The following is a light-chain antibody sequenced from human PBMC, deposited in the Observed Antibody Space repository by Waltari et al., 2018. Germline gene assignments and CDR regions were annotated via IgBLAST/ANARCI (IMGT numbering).Light chain of an antibody. CDR2: TTS. CDR3: QQADGIPFT. J-gene: IGKJ2*01. CDR1: QSVSRY. Sequence: DIKMTQSPSSLPASVGDTVTITCRASQSVSRYLNWYQQRPGEAPNLLIFTTSNLQGGVPSRFSGSGSGTEFILTINSLQPEDFATYYCQQADGIPFTFGQGTKVEVK. V-gene: IGKV1-39*01.